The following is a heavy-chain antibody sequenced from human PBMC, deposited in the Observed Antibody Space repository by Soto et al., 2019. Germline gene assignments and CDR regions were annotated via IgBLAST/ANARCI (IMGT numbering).Heavy chain of an antibody. Sequence: EVQLVESGGGSVQPGGSLRLSCAASGSTVSGHWMHWVRQEPGRGLVWVSLISPDGSVTTYADSVKGRFTISRDNAKNTLTLQMNSLRAEDTAVYYCARGRNYAMDVWGQGTTVTVSS. CDR1: GSTVSGHW. V-gene: IGHV3-74*01. CDR2: ISPDGSVT. J-gene: IGHJ6*02. CDR3: ARGRNYAMDV.